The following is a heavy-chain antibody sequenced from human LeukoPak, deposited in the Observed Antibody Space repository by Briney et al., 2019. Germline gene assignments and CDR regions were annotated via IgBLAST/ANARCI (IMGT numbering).Heavy chain of an antibody. Sequence: GGSLRLSCAASGFTFSSYGMHWVRQAPGKGLEWVAVIPNDRRNNYYADSVKGRFTISRDNSKNTLYLQMNSLRAEDTAVYYCAKGGPAARFDYWGQGTLVTVSS. D-gene: IGHD2-2*01. CDR2: IPNDRRNN. V-gene: IGHV3-30*18. J-gene: IGHJ4*02. CDR1: GFTFSSYG. CDR3: AKGGPAARFDY.